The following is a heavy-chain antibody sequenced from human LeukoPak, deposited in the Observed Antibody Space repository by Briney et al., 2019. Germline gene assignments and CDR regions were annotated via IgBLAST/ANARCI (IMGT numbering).Heavy chain of an antibody. CDR3: AKDRWSSPISSFDI. Sequence: GGSLRLSCAASGFTFNSYAMNWVRQAPGKGLEWVSGISGSSGSTYYADSVKGRFTISRDNSKNTLYLQMNSLRAEDTAVYYCAKDRWSSPISSFDIWGQGTMVTVSS. CDR2: ISGSSGST. D-gene: IGHD2/OR15-2a*01. CDR1: GFTFNSYA. V-gene: IGHV3-23*01. J-gene: IGHJ3*02.